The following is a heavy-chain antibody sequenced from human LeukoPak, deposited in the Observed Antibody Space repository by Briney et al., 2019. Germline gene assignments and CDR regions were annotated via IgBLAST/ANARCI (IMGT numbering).Heavy chain of an antibody. CDR3: AKERQAGDYFTSDH. CDR2: ISGSSPAT. CDR1: GFPFSSYT. V-gene: IGHV3-23*01. Sequence: GGSLRLSCVASGFPFSSYTLSWVRQAPGKGLEWVSAISGSSPATYYSGSVKGRFTISRDNSKDTLYLQMNSLRAEDTAVYYCAKERQAGDYFTSDHWGQGTLVTVSS. J-gene: IGHJ4*02. D-gene: IGHD4-17*01.